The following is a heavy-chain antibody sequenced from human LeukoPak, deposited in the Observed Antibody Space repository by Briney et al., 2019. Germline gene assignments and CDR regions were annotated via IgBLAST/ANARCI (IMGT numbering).Heavy chain of an antibody. CDR2: ISSSSYYI. D-gene: IGHD3-22*01. Sequence: GGSLRLSCAASGFTFSNAWMSWVRQAPGKGLEWVSSISSSSYYIYYADSVKGRFTISRDNAKNSLYLQMNSLRAEDTAVYYCAGPSSGYDYWGQGTLVTVSS. CDR1: GFTFSNAW. V-gene: IGHV3-21*01. CDR3: AGPSSGYDY. J-gene: IGHJ4*02.